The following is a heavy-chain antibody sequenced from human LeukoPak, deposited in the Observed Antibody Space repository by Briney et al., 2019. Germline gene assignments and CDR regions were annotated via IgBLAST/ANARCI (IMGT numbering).Heavy chain of an antibody. Sequence: DPGGSLRLSCAASGFTFSSYSMNWVRQAPGKGLGWVSYISSSSSTIYYADSVKGRFTISRDNAKNSLYLQMNSLRAEDTAVYYCARVLYSSSWPTDRIFDYWGQGSLVTVSS. CDR1: GFTFSSYS. CDR3: ARVLYSSSWPTDRIFDY. J-gene: IGHJ4*02. D-gene: IGHD6-13*01. CDR2: ISSSSSTI. V-gene: IGHV3-48*01.